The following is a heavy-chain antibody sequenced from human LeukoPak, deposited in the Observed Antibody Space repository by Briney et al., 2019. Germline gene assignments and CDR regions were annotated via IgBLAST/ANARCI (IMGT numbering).Heavy chain of an antibody. Sequence: ASVKVSCKVSGYTLTELSMHWVRQAPGKGLEWMGGFDPEDGETIYAQKFQGRVTMTEDTSTDTAYMELSSLRSEDTAVYYCATDQIRTMIVVPSHSRRLDYWGQGTLVTVSS. CDR1: GYTLTELS. V-gene: IGHV1-24*01. D-gene: IGHD3-22*01. CDR3: ATDQIRTMIVVPSHSRRLDY. CDR2: FDPEDGET. J-gene: IGHJ4*02.